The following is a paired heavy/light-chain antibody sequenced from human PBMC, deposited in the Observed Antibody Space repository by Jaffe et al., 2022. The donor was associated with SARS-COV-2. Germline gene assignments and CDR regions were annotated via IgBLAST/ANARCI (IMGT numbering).Light chain of an antibody. J-gene: IGKJ1*01. CDR1: QSVLHSSNNKNY. Sequence: DIVLTQSPDSLAVSLGERATINCKSSQSVLHSSNNKNYLAWYQQKPGQPPKLLIYWASTRESGVPDRFSGSGSGTDFTLTISSLQAEDVAVYYCQQYYSPHRTFGQGTKVEIK. CDR3: QQYYSPHRT. CDR2: WAS. V-gene: IGKV4-1*01.
Heavy chain of an antibody. Sequence: QVQLVESGGGVVQPGRSLRLSCEASGFTFSDFAIMWVRQAPGKGLEWVAVILSDGSNKYYADSVRGRFTISRDNSKNTLFLQMNGLRAEDTAVYYCARAYEYGDDYWGQGTLVTVSS. CDR2: ILSDGSNK. J-gene: IGHJ4*02. CDR3: ARAYEYGDDY. V-gene: IGHV3-30*04. CDR1: GFTFSDFA. D-gene: IGHD4-17*01.